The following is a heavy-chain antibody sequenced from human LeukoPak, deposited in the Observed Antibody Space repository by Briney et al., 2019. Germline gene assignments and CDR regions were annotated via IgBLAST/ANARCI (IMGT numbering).Heavy chain of an antibody. CDR1: GFTFSSYA. CDR2: ISDDGSNK. CDR3: ASLTIAAAGRSDDY. Sequence: TGRSLRLSCAASGFTFSSYAMHWVRQAPGKGLEWVAVISDDGSNKYYADSVKGRFTISRDNSKNTLYLQMNSLRAEDTAVYYCASLTIAAAGRSDDYWGQGTLVTVSS. D-gene: IGHD6-13*01. J-gene: IGHJ4*02. V-gene: IGHV3-30-3*01.